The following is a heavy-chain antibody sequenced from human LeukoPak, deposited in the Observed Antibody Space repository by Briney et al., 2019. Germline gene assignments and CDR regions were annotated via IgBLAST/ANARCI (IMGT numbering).Heavy chain of an antibody. CDR2: IKQDGSEK. J-gene: IGHJ5*02. CDR1: RFIFSSYW. Sequence: PGRSPRLSCAASRFIFSSYWMSWVRQAPGKGLEWVANIKQDGSEKYYVDSVKGRFTISRDNAKNSLYLQMNSLRAEDTAVYYCARDNSVGDTARWFDPWGQGTLVTVSS. CDR3: ARDNSVGDTARWFDP. V-gene: IGHV3-7*01. D-gene: IGHD1-26*01.